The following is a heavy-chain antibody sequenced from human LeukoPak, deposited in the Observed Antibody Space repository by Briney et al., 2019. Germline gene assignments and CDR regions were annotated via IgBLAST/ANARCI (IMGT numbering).Heavy chain of an antibody. CDR1: GVTFSSYW. D-gene: IGHD2-2*01. CDR3: ARGSPAARTFDY. V-gene: IGHV3-74*01. Sequence: GGSLRLSCAASGVTFSSYWMHWVRQAPGKGLVWVSRINSDGSSTSYADSVKGRFTISRDNAKNTLYLQMNSLRAEDTAVYYCARGSPAARTFDYWGQGTLVTVSS. J-gene: IGHJ4*02. CDR2: INSDGSST.